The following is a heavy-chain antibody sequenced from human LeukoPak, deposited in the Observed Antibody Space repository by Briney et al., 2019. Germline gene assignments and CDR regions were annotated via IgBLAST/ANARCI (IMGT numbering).Heavy chain of an antibody. CDR1: GGTFSSYA. J-gene: IGHJ4*02. V-gene: IGHV1-69*13. CDR2: IIPIFGTA. Sequence: GGSVKVSCKASGGTFSSYAISWVRQAPGQGLERMGGIIPIFGTANYAQKFQGRVTITADESTSTAYMELSSLRSEDTAVYYCARGHNYYDSSGYYYGLGCFDHWGQGTLVTVFS. D-gene: IGHD3-22*01. CDR3: ARGHNYYDSSGYYYGLGCFDH.